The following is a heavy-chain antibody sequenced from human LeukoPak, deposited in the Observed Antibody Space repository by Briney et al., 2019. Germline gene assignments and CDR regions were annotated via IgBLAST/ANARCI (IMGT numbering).Heavy chain of an antibody. J-gene: IGHJ4*02. CDR1: GFTFSSYG. CDR3: ARDYYYGSGSYLDY. D-gene: IGHD3-10*01. Sequence: PGRSLRLSCAASGFTFSSYGMHWVRQAPGKVLEWVAVIWYDGSNKYHADSVKGRFTISRDNSKNTLYLQMNSLRAEDTAVYYCARDYYYGSGSYLDYWGQGTLVTVSS. CDR2: IWYDGSNK. V-gene: IGHV3-33*01.